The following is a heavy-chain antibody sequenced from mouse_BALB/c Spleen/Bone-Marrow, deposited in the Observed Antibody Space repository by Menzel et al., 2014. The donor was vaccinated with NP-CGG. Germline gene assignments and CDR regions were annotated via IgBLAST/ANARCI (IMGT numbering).Heavy chain of an antibody. Sequence: EVKLLESGGGLMKPGGSLKLSCAASGFTFSSYTMSWVRQTPEKRLEWVATISSGGSYTYYPDSVKGRFTISRDDAKNTLYLQMSSLKSEDTAMHYCTRIYDGYAYWGQGTLVTVSA. D-gene: IGHD2-3*01. CDR2: ISSGGSYT. CDR1: GFTFSSYT. V-gene: IGHV5-6-4*01. J-gene: IGHJ3*01. CDR3: TRIYDGYAY.